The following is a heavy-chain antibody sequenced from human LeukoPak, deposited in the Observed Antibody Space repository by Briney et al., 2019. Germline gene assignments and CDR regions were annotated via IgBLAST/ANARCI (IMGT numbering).Heavy chain of an antibody. CDR3: AGSLGAYYVY. D-gene: IGHD3-16*01. J-gene: IGHJ4*02. Sequence: SETLSLTCTVSGGSMSRTGFYGVWIRQPPGKGLEWIGSIHYSGTTYYNPSLKSRLTMPVDTSKNQFSLRLSSVTAADTAVYCCAGSLGAYYVYWGQGTLVTVSS. CDR2: IHYSGTT. V-gene: IGHV4-39*01. CDR1: GGSMSRTGFY.